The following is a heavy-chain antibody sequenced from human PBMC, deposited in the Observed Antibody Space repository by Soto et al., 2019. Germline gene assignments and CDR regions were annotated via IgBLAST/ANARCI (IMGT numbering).Heavy chain of an antibody. J-gene: IGHJ6*02. V-gene: IGHV3-13*01. Sequence: GGSLRLSCAASGFTFNNAWMNWVRQATGKGLEWVSAIGTAGDTYYPGSVKGRFTISRENAKNSLYLQMNSLRAGDTAVYYCARGYYYDSSGYPDVWGQGTTVTVSS. CDR2: IGTAGDT. CDR1: GFTFNNAW. CDR3: ARGYYYDSSGYPDV. D-gene: IGHD3-22*01.